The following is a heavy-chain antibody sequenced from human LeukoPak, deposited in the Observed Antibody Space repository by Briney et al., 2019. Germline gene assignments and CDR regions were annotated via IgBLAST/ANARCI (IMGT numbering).Heavy chain of an antibody. J-gene: IGHJ5*02. Sequence: SVKVSCKASGGTFSSYAISWVRQAPGRGLEWMGRIIPIFGIANYAQKFQGRVTITADKSTSTAYMELSSLRSEDTAVYYCARDFYDSPTFDPWGQGTLVTVSS. D-gene: IGHD3-16*01. CDR3: ARDFYDSPTFDP. CDR2: IIPIFGIA. CDR1: GGTFSSYA. V-gene: IGHV1-69*04.